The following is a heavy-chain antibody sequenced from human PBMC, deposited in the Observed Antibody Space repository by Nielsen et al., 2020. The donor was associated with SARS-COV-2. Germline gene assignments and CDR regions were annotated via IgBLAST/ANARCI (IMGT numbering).Heavy chain of an antibody. D-gene: IGHD3-10*01. Sequence: ASVKVSCKASGYTFTSYDINWVRQATGQGLEWMGWMNPNSGNTGYAQKFQGRVTMTRNTSISTAYMELSSLRSEDTAVYYCAKGGHRTMVRGVIIIGGWFDPWGQGTLVTVSS. CDR1: GYTFTSYD. CDR3: AKGGHRTMVRGVIIIGGWFDP. V-gene: IGHV1-8*01. J-gene: IGHJ5*02. CDR2: MNPNSGNT.